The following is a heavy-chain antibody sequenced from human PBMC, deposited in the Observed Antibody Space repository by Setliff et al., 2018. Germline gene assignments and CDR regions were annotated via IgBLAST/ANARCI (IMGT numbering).Heavy chain of an antibody. J-gene: IGHJ4*02. Sequence: PSETLSLTCAVSGYSISSGYYWGWIRQPPGKGLEWIGSIYHSGSTYYNPSLKSRVTISVDTSKNQFSLKLSSVTAADTAVYYCARQPEGGYYDSSGYYGMAPYYFDYWGRGTLVTVSS. CDR3: ARQPEGGYYDSSGYYGMAPYYFDY. V-gene: IGHV4-38-2*01. CDR2: IYHSGST. D-gene: IGHD3-22*01. CDR1: GYSISSGYY.